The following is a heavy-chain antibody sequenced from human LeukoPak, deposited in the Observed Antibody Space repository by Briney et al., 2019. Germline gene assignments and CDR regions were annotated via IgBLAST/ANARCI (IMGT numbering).Heavy chain of an antibody. CDR3: ARRGIAAPFDP. CDR1: GGSISSGDYY. J-gene: IGHJ5*02. Sequence: SQTLSLTRTVSGGSISSGDYYWSWIRQPPGKGLEGIGYIYYSGSTYYIPSLKSRVTISVATSKTHFSLKLSSVTAADTAVYYCARRGIAAPFDPWGQGTLVTVSS. V-gene: IGHV4-30-4*08. D-gene: IGHD6-13*01. CDR2: IYYSGST.